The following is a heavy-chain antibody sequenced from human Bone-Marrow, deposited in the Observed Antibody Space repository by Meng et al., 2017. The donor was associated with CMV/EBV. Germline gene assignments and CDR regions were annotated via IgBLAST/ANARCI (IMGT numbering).Heavy chain of an antibody. V-gene: IGHV3-43*01. CDR1: GFTFDDYM. CDR3: AKGGYCSSTSCYEGGYYYYGMDV. CDR2: ITWDGEIT. J-gene: IGHJ6*02. D-gene: IGHD2-2*01. Sequence: GGSLRLSCAASGFTFDDYMMHWVRQFPGKGLEWVSMITWDGEITYYADSVKGRFTIPRDNTKKSLYLQMNSLKSEDTALYYCAKGGYCSSTSCYEGGYYYYGMDVWGQGTTVTVSS.